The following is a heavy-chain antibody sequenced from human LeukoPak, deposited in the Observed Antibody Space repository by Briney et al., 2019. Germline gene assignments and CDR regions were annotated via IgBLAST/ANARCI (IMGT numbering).Heavy chain of an antibody. Sequence: KPSETPSLTCIVSGGSMSGYYWSWIRQPPGKGLEWIGHTFSSGATTYNPSLKSRVPIPVATSRSQFSLHLSSVTAADTAVYYCARRSRDGYFLDSWGQGTLVTVSS. V-gene: IGHV4-4*09. J-gene: IGHJ4*02. CDR3: ARRSRDGYFLDS. CDR2: TFSSGAT. CDR1: GGSMSGYY. D-gene: IGHD5-24*01.